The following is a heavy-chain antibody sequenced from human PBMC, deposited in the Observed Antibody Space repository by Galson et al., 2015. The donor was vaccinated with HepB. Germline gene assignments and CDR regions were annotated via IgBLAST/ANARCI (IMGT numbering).Heavy chain of an antibody. D-gene: IGHD5-18*01. CDR1: GYTFTSYG. Sequence: SVKVACKASGYTFTSYGISWVRQAPGQGLEWMGWISAYNGNTNYAQKLQGRVTMTTDTSTSTAYMELRSLRSDDTAVYYCARGDGTAMVSYFDYWGQGTLVTVSS. CDR3: ARGDGTAMVSYFDY. V-gene: IGHV1-18*04. CDR2: ISAYNGNT. J-gene: IGHJ4*02.